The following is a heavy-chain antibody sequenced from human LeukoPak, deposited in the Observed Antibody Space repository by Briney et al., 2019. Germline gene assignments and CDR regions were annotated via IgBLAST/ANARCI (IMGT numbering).Heavy chain of an antibody. CDR3: ARWQWSSGLDY. CDR2: IHSSGST. V-gene: IGHV4-4*07. Sequence: SETLSLTCTVSGGSISSYYWSWIRQPAGTGLEWIGRIHSSGSTIYNPSLKSRVTMSVDTSKNQFSLRLSSVTAADTAVYYCARWQWSSGLDYWGQGTLVTVSS. D-gene: IGHD6-19*01. J-gene: IGHJ4*02. CDR1: GGSISSYY.